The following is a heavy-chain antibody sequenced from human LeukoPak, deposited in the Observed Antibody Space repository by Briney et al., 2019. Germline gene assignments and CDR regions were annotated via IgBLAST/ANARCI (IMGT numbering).Heavy chain of an antibody. CDR3: ARGLAVAGSSWFDP. CDR2: INSDGSSR. J-gene: IGHJ5*02. CDR1: GFTFSSYW. V-gene: IGHV3-74*01. D-gene: IGHD6-19*01. Sequence: PGGSLRLSCAASGFTFSSYWMHWVRQVPGKGLVWVSRINSDGSSRSYVDSVMGRFTISRDNAKNTLYLQLGSLRAEDTAVYYCARGLAVAGSSWFDPWGQGTLVSVSS.